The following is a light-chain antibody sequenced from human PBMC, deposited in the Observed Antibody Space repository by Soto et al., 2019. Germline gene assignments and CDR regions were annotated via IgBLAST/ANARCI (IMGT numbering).Light chain of an antibody. CDR1: QYVSSF. J-gene: IGKJ5*01. V-gene: IGKV3-11*01. CDR3: QQRSNS. CDR2: EAS. Sequence: IVMTQSPATLSVSPGAGATLSCRASQYVSSFLAWYQQKAGQAPRLLMYEASNRATGIPARFSGSGSGTDFTLTISSLEPEDFAVYYCQQRSNSFGQGTRLEIK.